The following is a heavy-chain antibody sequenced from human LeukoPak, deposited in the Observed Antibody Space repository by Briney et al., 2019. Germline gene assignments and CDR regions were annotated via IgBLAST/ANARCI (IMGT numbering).Heavy chain of an antibody. V-gene: IGHV3-30-3*01. J-gene: IGHJ6*02. Sequence: PGGSLRLSCAASGFTFSSYAMHRVRQAPGKGLEWVAVISYDGSNKYYADSVKGRFTISRDNSKNTLYLQMNSLRAEDTAVYYCARDFDIVVVPAAIDYYYGMDVWGQGTTVTVSS. CDR2: ISYDGSNK. CDR3: ARDFDIVVVPAAIDYYYGMDV. D-gene: IGHD2-2*02. CDR1: GFTFSSYA.